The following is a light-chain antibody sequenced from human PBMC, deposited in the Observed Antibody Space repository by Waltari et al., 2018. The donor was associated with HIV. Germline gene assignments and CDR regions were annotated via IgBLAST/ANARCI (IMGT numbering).Light chain of an antibody. CDR2: HTT. J-gene: IGLJ3*02. CDR3: LLSYSGTRRV. V-gene: IGLV7-46*01. CDR1: TGTATSGHN. Sequence: QAVVTQEPSLTVSPGGTVTPTSCSHTGTATSGHNPCWFQQKPGQAPRPLIYHTTNKRSWTPARFSGSLLGGKAALTLSGAQPEDEAEYYCLLSYSGTRRVFGGGTKLTVL.